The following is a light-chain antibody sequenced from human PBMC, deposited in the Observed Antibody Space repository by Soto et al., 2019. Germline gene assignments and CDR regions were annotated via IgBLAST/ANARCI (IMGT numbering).Light chain of an antibody. J-gene: IGKJ5*01. CDR2: DAS. CDR1: QDISNH. Sequence: DIQMTQSPSSLPASVGARVTITCRASQDISNHLNWYQQRPGKAPKLLIYDASNLERGVPSRFSGTRSGTHFTFAITSPQPEDVATYYCQQYCSPPFTFGHGTRLEI. CDR3: QQYCSPPFT. V-gene: IGKV1-33*01.